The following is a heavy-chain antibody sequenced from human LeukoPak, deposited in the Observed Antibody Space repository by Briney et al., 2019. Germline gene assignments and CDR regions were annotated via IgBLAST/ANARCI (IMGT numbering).Heavy chain of an antibody. Sequence: GGSLRLSCSASGFTFSSYAMHWVRQAPGKGLEYVSAISSNGGSTYYADSVKGRFTISRDNSKNTLYLQMNSLRAEDAAVYYCAGIPYSSSWFAFDYWGQGTLVTVSS. D-gene: IGHD6-13*01. CDR3: AGIPYSSSWFAFDY. V-gene: IGHV3-64*04. CDR2: ISSNGGST. CDR1: GFTFSSYA. J-gene: IGHJ4*02.